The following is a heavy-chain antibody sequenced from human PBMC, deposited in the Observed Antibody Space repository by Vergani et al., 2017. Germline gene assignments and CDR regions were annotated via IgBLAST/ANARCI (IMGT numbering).Heavy chain of an antibody. Sequence: QVQLVQSGAEVKKPGSSVKVSCKASGGTFSSYAISWVRQAPGQGLEWMGGIIPIFGTANYAQKFQGRVTITADESTSTAYMELSSLRSEDTAVYYCAGALRGRMVLGVIPFPDYWGQGTLVTVSS. V-gene: IGHV1-69*12. CDR1: GGTFSSYA. CDR3: AGALRGRMVLGVIPFPDY. CDR2: IIPIFGTA. J-gene: IGHJ4*02. D-gene: IGHD3-10*01.